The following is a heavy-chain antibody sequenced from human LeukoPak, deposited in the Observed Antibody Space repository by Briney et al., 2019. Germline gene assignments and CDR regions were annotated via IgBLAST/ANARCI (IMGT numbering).Heavy chain of an antibody. CDR3: ATEGYCSGGSCYSFDY. CDR2: IKSKTDGGTR. V-gene: IGHV3-15*01. Sequence: GGSLRLSCAASGFTFSTAWLSWVRQVPGKGLEWVGRIKSKTDGGTRDYAAPVRGRFSISREDSKNTVYLQMNSLKTEDTAVYYCATEGYCSGGSCYSFDYWGQGTLVTVSS. CDR1: GFTFSTAW. J-gene: IGHJ4*02. D-gene: IGHD2-15*01.